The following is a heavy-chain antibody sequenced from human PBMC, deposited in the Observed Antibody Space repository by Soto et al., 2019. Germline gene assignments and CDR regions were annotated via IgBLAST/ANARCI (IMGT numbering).Heavy chain of an antibody. CDR1: GGSISSGDYY. CDR2: IYYSGST. D-gene: IGHD3-3*01. J-gene: IGHJ5*02. CDR3: ARGGTHKYDFWSGYRTYNWFDP. V-gene: IGHV4-30-4*01. Sequence: KSSETLSLTCTVSGGSISSGDYYWSWIRQPPGKGLEWIGYIYYSGSTYYNPSLKSRVTISVDTSKNQFSLKLSSVTAADTAVYYCARGGTHKYDFWSGYRTYNWFDPWGQGTLVTVSS.